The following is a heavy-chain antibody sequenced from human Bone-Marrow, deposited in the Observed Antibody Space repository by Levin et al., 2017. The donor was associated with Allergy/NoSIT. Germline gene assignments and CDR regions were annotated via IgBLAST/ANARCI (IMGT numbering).Heavy chain of an antibody. CDR3: ARDPGGGNYDSSGYYYVFDYDGMDV. Sequence: SGGSLRLSCAASGFTFSSYAMHWVRQAPGKGLEWVAVISYDGSNKYYADSVKGRFTISRDNSKNTLYLQMNSLRAEDTAVYYCARDPGGGNYDSSGYYYVFDYDGMDVWGQGTTVTVSS. J-gene: IGHJ6*02. CDR2: ISYDGSNK. V-gene: IGHV3-30-3*01. D-gene: IGHD3-22*01. CDR1: GFTFSSYA.